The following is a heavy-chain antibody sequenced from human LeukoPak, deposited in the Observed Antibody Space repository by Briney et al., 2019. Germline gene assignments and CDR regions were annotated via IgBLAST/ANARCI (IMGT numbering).Heavy chain of an antibody. J-gene: IGHJ4*02. CDR3: ASLASGYGDSIHFDY. CDR2: IYYSGST. Sequence: PSDTLSLPCTVSGGSISSGGYYWRWIRQHPGKGLEWNGYIYYSGSTYYNPSLKSRVTISVDTSKNQFSLKLSSVTAADTAVYYCASLASGYGDSIHFDYWGQGTLVTVSS. D-gene: IGHD4-17*01. V-gene: IGHV4-31*03. CDR1: GGSISSGGYY.